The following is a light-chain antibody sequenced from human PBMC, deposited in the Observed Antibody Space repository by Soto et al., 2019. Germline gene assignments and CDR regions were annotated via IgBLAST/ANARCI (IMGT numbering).Light chain of an antibody. V-gene: IGKV1-27*01. J-gene: IGKJ3*01. CDR1: QGVNIY. CDR2: RAS. CDR3: QKFDNVPAT. Sequence: DIQMTQSPSSLSASVGDRVTITCRASQGVNIYLAWYQQKPGKVPKLLIYRASTLHSGVPSRFSGSGFGTDFTLTISSLQPEDVGTYYCQKFDNVPATFGPGTKVDIK.